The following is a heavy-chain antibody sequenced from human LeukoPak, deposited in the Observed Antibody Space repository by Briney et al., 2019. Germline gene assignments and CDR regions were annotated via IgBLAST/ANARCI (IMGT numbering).Heavy chain of an antibody. CDR1: GYTFTSYY. V-gene: IGHV1-46*03. J-gene: IGHJ4*02. Sequence: AASVKVSCKASGYTFTSYYMHWVRQAPGQGLEWMGIINPSGGSTSYAQKFQGRVTMTRDTSTSTVYMELSSLRSEDTAVYYCARAPPSGQLWSPPNYWGQGTLVTVSP. CDR3: ARAPPSGQLWSPPNY. CDR2: INPSGGST. D-gene: IGHD5-18*01.